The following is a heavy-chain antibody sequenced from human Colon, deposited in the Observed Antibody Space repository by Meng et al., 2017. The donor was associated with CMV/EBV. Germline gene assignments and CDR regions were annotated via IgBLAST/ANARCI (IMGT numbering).Heavy chain of an antibody. J-gene: IGHJ4*02. Sequence: ASVKVSCKASGYTFTIFGISWVRQAPGQGLEWMGWINLWNGNIEYAQKFQGRITLTTDESTSTVYMELRSLTSDDTAVYYCARDLFSPGGNSCFDNWGQGTVVTVSS. CDR1: GYTFTIFG. CDR3: ARDLFSPGGNSCFDN. V-gene: IGHV1-18*01. CDR2: INLWNGNI. D-gene: IGHD3-16*01.